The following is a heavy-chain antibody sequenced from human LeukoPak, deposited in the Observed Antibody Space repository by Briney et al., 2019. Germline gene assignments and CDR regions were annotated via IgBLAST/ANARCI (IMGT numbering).Heavy chain of an antibody. D-gene: IGHD3-22*01. J-gene: IGHJ4*02. CDR1: GYTFTSYG. CDR2: ISAYNGNT. CDR3: AREEGYYDSSGYHLDY. Sequence: ASVKVSCKASGYTFTSYGISWERQAPGQGLEWMGWISAYNGNTNYAQKLQGRVTMTTDTSTSTAYMELRSLRSDDTAVYYCAREEGYYDSSGYHLDYWGQGTLVTVSP. V-gene: IGHV1-18*01.